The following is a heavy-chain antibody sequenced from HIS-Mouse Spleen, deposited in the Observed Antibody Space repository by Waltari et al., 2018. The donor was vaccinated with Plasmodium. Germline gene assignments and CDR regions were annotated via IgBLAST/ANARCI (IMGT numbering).Heavy chain of an antibody. J-gene: IGHJ2*01. Sequence: EVQLVESGGGLVQPGGSLRRSWAASGFTFSRYWMSWVRQAPGKGLEWVANIKQDGSEKYYVDSVKGRFTISRDNAKNSLYLQMNSLRAEDTAVYYCASSWYWYFDLWGRGTLVTVSS. D-gene: IGHD6-13*01. V-gene: IGHV3-7*01. CDR1: GFTFSRYW. CDR2: IKQDGSEK. CDR3: ASSWYWYFDL.